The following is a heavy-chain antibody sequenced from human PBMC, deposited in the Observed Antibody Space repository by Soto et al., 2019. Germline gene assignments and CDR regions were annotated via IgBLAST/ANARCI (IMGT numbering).Heavy chain of an antibody. CDR2: INAGNGNT. V-gene: IGHV1-3*01. J-gene: IGHJ5*02. D-gene: IGHD2-15*01. CDR1: GYTFTSYA. Sequence: ASVKASCKASGYTFTSYAMHWVRQAPGQRLEWMGWINAGNGNTKYSQKFQGRLTMTRDTSTSTVYMELGSLRSEDTAVYYCARDRVDCSGGNCWRSVEDTWGQGTLVTVSS. CDR3: ARDRVDCSGGNCWRSVEDT.